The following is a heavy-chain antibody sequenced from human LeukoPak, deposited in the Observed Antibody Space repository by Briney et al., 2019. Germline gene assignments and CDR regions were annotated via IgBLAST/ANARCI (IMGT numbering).Heavy chain of an antibody. Sequence: SETLSLTCTVSGDSISSSPYYWGWIRQPPGKGLEWIGSIYYSGSTYYNPSLKSRVTISVDTSKNQFSLKLSSVTAADTAVYYCARVGSYYGSGSYYPDHNYYYYMDVWGKGTTVTVSS. J-gene: IGHJ6*03. V-gene: IGHV4-39*07. CDR3: ARVGSYYGSGSYYPDHNYYYYMDV. CDR2: IYYSGST. CDR1: GDSISSSPYY. D-gene: IGHD3-10*01.